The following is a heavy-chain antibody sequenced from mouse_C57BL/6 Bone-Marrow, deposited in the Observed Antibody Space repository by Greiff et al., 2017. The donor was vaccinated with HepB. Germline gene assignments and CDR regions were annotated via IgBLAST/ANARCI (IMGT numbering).Heavy chain of an antibody. J-gene: IGHJ1*03. Sequence: VQLKESGAELVRPGSSVKMSCKTSGYTFTSYGINWVKQRPGQGLEWIGYIYIGNGYTEYNEKFKGKATLTSDTSSSTAYMQLSSLTSEDSAIYFCARYYYGSSYWWYFDVWGTGTTVTVSS. V-gene: IGHV1-58*01. CDR2: IYIGNGYT. D-gene: IGHD1-1*01. CDR3: ARYYYGSSYWWYFDV. CDR1: GYTFTSYG.